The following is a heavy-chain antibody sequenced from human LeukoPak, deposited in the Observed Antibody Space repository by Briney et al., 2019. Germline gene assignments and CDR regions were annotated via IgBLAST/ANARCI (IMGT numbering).Heavy chain of an antibody. CDR1: GGSISSHY. CDR3: ARVVRYCSGGSCYSASPWFDP. Sequence: SETLSLTCTVSGGSISSHYWSWIRQPPGKGLEWIGYIYYSGSTNYNPSLKSRVTISVDTSKNQFSLKLSSATAADTAVYYCARVVRYCSGGSCYSASPWFDPWGQGTLVTVSS. D-gene: IGHD2-15*01. V-gene: IGHV4-59*11. J-gene: IGHJ5*02. CDR2: IYYSGST.